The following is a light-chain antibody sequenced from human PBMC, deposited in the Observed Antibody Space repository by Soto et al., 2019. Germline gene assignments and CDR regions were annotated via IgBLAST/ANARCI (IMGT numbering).Light chain of an antibody. CDR1: SSDIGGYNY. V-gene: IGLV2-14*01. CDR3: SSYNTSSTLEVV. J-gene: IGLJ2*01. CDR2: EVS. Sequence: QSVLTQPASVSGSPGQSITISCTGTSSDIGGYNYVSWYQQHPGKAPKLLIYEVSNRPSGVSNRFSGSKSGNTASLTISGLQAEDEADYYCSSYNTSSTLEVVFGGGTQLTVL.